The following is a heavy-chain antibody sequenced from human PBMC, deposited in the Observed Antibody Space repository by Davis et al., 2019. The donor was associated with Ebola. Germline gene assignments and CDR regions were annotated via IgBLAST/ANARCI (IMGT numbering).Heavy chain of an antibody. J-gene: IGHJ4*02. CDR2: IYYSGST. CDR1: GGSISSSSYY. CDR3: ARGSRVQQVERGKVDY. V-gene: IGHV4-39*07. Sequence: PSETLSLTCTVSGGSISSSSYYWGWIRQPPGKGLEWIGSIYYSGSTNYNPSLKSRVTISVDTPKNQFSLKLSSVTAADTAVYYCARGSRVQQVERGKVDYWGQGTLVTVSS. D-gene: IGHD6-13*01.